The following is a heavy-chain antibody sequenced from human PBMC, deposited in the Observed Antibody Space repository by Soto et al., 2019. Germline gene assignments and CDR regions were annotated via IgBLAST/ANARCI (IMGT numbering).Heavy chain of an antibody. V-gene: IGHV3-23*01. J-gene: IGHJ5*02. CDR1: GFIFENCG. CDR3: AKNQGVELVPLATVDWFDP. D-gene: IGHD1-26*01. CDR2: ISGSGFKK. Sequence: GGSLSLSCAASGFIFENCGMSWVRQAPGKGLEWTSSISGSGFKKYYADSVKGRFTISRDNSKSTVYLELNNLSAEDTAVYHCAKNQGVELVPLATVDWFDPWGQGSVVTSPQ.